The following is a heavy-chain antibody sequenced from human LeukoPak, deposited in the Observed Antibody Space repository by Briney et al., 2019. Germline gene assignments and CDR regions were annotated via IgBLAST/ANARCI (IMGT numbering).Heavy chain of an antibody. CDR1: GFTCYCIH. V-gene: IGHV3-23*01. Sequence: GGSLRLSCSGYGFTCYCIHMVRHGQAPGKGLEWVSAISGSGGSTYYADSVKGRFTISRDNSKNTLYLQMNSLRAEDTAEYYCAKARYCSRTGSGSWGQGTLVTVSS. J-gene: IGHJ4*02. CDR2: ISGSGGST. CDR3: AKARYCSRTGSGS. D-gene: IGHD2-2*01.